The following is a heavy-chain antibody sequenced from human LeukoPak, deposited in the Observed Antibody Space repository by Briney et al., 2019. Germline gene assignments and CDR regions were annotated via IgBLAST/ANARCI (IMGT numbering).Heavy chain of an antibody. J-gene: IGHJ4*02. D-gene: IGHD5-18*01. CDR3: AKVGYSYGSFDY. V-gene: IGHV3-30*18. CDR1: GFTFSSYG. Sequence: GGSLRLSCAASGFTFSSYGMHWVRQAPGKGLEWVAVISHDGSNKYYADSVKGRFTISRDNSKNTPYLQMNSLRAEDTAVYYCAKVGYSYGSFDYWGQGTLVTVSS. CDR2: ISHDGSNK.